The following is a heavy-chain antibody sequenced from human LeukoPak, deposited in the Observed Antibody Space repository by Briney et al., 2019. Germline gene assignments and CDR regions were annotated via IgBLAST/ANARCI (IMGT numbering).Heavy chain of an antibody. D-gene: IGHD3-10*01. V-gene: IGHV1-2*02. Sequence: GASVKVSCKASGYTFTGYYMHWVRQAPGQGLEWMGWISSNSGGTNYAQKFQGRVTMTRDTSISTAYMELSRLRSDDTAVYFCARPSLYGSGSYDFDYWGQGTLVTVSS. CDR1: GYTFTGYY. J-gene: IGHJ4*02. CDR3: ARPSLYGSGSYDFDY. CDR2: ISSNSGGT.